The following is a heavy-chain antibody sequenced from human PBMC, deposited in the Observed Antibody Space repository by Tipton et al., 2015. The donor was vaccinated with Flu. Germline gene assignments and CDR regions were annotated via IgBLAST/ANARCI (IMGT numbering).Heavy chain of an antibody. Sequence: SLRLSCAASGFTFRSYWMHWVRQAPGRGLVWVSRINSDGSSATYADSVEGRFTISRDNAKDMLYLQMDSLRAEDTAVYFCARTGTNWAYWYFDLWGRGTLVTVSS. CDR3: ARTGTNWAYWYFDL. J-gene: IGHJ2*01. CDR2: INSDGSSA. CDR1: GFTFRSYW. V-gene: IGHV3-74*01. D-gene: IGHD7-27*01.